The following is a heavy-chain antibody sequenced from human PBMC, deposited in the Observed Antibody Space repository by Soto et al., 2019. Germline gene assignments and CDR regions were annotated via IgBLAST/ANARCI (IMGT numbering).Heavy chain of an antibody. CDR3: ATGAASIAAYVI. J-gene: IGHJ4*02. CDR1: GYTXTSFG. CDR2: VNAYNGNT. Sequence: SXKVSFKASGYTXTSFGVHLVRQAPGQGLEWIGWVNAYNGNTNYAQKFQGRVTITADTSTSTAYIDVRSLRSYDKAVYYCATGAASIAAYVIWGQGTLGTVS. V-gene: IGHV1-18*01. D-gene: IGHD6-6*01.